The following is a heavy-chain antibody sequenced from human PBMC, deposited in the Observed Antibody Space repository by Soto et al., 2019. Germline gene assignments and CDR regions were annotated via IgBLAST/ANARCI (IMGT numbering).Heavy chain of an antibody. CDR2: TYQSGDT. Sequence: SETLSLTCSVSGDSISSYYWSWIRQPAGKGLEWIGRTYQSGDTNYNPSLKSRVSMSVDTSKNQFSLKLSSVTAADTAVYYCAREYTKTVAGPTPYYIDYWGQGTLVTVSS. CDR1: GDSISSYY. J-gene: IGHJ4*02. V-gene: IGHV4-4*07. D-gene: IGHD6-19*01. CDR3: AREYTKTVAGPTPYYIDY.